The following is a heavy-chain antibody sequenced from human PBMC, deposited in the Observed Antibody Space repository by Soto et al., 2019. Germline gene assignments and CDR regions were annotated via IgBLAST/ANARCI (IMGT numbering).Heavy chain of an antibody. CDR2: ISSNGGST. J-gene: IGHJ4*02. CDR3: ARDIYSSGGSYTRSGGDY. D-gene: IGHD2-15*01. V-gene: IGHV3-64*01. CDR1: GFTFSSYA. Sequence: PGGSLRLSCAASGFTFSSYAMHWVRQAPGKGLEYVSAISSNGGSTYYANSVKGRFTISRDNSKNTLYLQMGSLRAEDMAVYYCARDIYSSGGSYTRSGGDYWGQGTLVTVSS.